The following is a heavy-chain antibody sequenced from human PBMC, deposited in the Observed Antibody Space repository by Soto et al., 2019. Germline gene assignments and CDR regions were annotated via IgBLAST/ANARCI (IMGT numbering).Heavy chain of an antibody. V-gene: IGHV1-18*01. D-gene: IGHD4-17*01. CDR2: ISAYNGNT. CDR3: ARPPLDYQIKETYFDY. CDR1: GYTFTSYG. Sequence: QVQLVQSGAEVKKPGASVKVSCKASGYTFTSYGISWVRQAPGQGLEWMGWISAYNGNTNYAQKLQGRVTMTTDTSTSTVYMELRSLRSDDTAVYYCARPPLDYQIKETYFDYWGQGTLVTVSS. J-gene: IGHJ4*02.